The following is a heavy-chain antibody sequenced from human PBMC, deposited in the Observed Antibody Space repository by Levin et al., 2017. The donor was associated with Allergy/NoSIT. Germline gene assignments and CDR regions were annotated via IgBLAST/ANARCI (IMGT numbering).Heavy chain of an antibody. CDR3: ARELPPVAAGVNDGMDV. V-gene: IGHV3-21*01. CDR1: GFTFSSYS. D-gene: IGHD6-19*01. CDR2: MDSSSTYI. J-gene: IGHJ6*02. Sequence: PGGSLRLSCSASGFTFSSYSMNWVRQAPGKGLEWVSSMDSSSTYIYYADSLKGRFTISRDNAKNSLYLHMNSLRGDDTAVYYCARELPPVAAGVNDGMDVWGQGTTVTVSS.